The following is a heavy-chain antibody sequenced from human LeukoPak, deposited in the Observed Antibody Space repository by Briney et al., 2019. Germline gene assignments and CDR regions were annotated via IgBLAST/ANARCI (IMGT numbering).Heavy chain of an antibody. CDR3: ARDLVDAAAAKATYTFDY. D-gene: IGHD6-13*01. Sequence: VASVKVSFKASGYTFASYGISWVRQAPGQGLEWMGWISAYNGNTNYAQKLQGRVTMTTDTSTSTAYMELRSLRSEDTAVYYCARDLVDAAAAKATYTFDYWGQGTLVTVSS. CDR1: GYTFASYG. CDR2: ISAYNGNT. J-gene: IGHJ4*02. V-gene: IGHV1-18*01.